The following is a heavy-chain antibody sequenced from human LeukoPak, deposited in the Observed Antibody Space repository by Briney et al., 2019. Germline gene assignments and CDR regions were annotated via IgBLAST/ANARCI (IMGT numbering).Heavy chain of an antibody. V-gene: IGHV3-66*02. Sequence: GGSLRLSCAASGFTVSSNYMSWVRQAPGKGLEWVSVLYSGGSTYYADSVKGRFTISRDNSKNTLYLQMNSLRAEDTAVYYCARAPGYGAAYYFDYWGQGTLVTVSS. CDR2: LYSGGST. J-gene: IGHJ4*02. CDR3: ARAPGYGAAYYFDY. CDR1: GFTVSSNY. D-gene: IGHD1-1*01.